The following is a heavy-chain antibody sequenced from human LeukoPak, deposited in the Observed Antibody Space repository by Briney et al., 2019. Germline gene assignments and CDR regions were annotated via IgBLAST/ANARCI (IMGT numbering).Heavy chain of an antibody. J-gene: IGHJ4*02. D-gene: IGHD3-9*01. CDR3: AKDQGEARHFDVLAAVDN. V-gene: IGHV1-18*01. CDR2: ISAYNGNT. Sequence: GASVKVSCKASGYTFTSYGISWVRQAPGQGLEWMGWISAYNGNTNYAQKLQGRVTMTTDTSTSTAYMELRSLRSDDTAVYYCAKDQGEARHFDVLAAVDNWGQGTLVTVSS. CDR1: GYTFTSYG.